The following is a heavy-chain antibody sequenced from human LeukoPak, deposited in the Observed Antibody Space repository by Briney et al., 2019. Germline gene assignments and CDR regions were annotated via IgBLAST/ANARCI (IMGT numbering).Heavy chain of an antibody. V-gene: IGHV4-39*01. CDR3: AKTFGQWLFPGWFDP. D-gene: IGHD6-19*01. J-gene: IGHJ5*02. CDR1: GGSISSSSYY. CDR2: IYYSGST. Sequence: SETLSLTCTVSGGSISSSSYYWGWIRQPPGKGLEWIGSIYYSGSTYYNPSLKSRVTISADTSKNQFSLKLSSVTAADTAVYYCAKTFGQWLFPGWFDPWGQGTLVTVSS.